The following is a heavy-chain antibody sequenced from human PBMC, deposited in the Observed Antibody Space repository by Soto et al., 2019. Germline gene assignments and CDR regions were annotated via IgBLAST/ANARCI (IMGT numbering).Heavy chain of an antibody. CDR2: IIPIFGTA. CDR3: ARGSGYYYDSSGYYGDY. CDR1: FSSYA. Sequence: FSSYAISWVRQAPGQGLEWMGGIIPIFGTANYAQKFQGRVTITADESTSTAYMELSSLRSEDTAVYYCARGSGYYYDSSGYYGDYWGQGTQVTVSS. J-gene: IGHJ4*02. V-gene: IGHV1-69*01. D-gene: IGHD3-22*01.